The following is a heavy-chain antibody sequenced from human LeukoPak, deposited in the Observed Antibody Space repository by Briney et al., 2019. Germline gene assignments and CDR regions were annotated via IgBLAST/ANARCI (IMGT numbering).Heavy chain of an antibody. CDR1: GFTFSSYQ. V-gene: IGHV3-48*03. D-gene: IGHD3-10*02. CDR3: AELGITMIGGV. Sequence: GGSLRLSCATSGFTFSSYQMNWVRQALGKGLEWVLYMSSSGSTIYYADSVKGRFTISRDNAKNSLYLQMNSLRAEDTAVYYCAELGITMIGGVWGKGTTATISS. J-gene: IGHJ6*04. CDR2: MSSSGSTI.